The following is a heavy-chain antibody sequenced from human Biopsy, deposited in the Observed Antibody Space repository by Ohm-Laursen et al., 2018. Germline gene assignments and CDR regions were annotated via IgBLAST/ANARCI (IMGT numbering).Heavy chain of an antibody. D-gene: IGHD3-22*01. CDR1: GYTFTSYY. Sequence: ASVKVSCNASGYTFTSYYLHWVRQAPGQGLEWMGRINPNNDNTAYAQKFQGRITMTKDTSTNTVYMDLSSLTFDDSAVYYCARGPKGLVVITTTALYFDYWGQGNLVTVSS. V-gene: IGHV1-46*01. J-gene: IGHJ4*02. CDR2: INPNNDNT. CDR3: ARGPKGLVVITTTALYFDY.